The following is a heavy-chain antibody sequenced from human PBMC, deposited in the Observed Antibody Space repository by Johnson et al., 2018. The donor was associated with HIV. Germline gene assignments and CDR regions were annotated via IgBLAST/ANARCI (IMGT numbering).Heavy chain of an antibody. J-gene: IGHJ3*02. Sequence: LLVESGGGLVQPGRSLRLSCAASGFTFDDYAMHWVRQAPGKGLEWVSGISWNSGSIGYADSVKGRFTISRDNSKNTLYLQMNSLRAEDTAVYYCARTRHYYEAFDIWGQGTMVTVSS. V-gene: IGHV3-9*01. CDR2: ISWNSGSI. CDR1: GFTFDDYA. D-gene: IGHD3-10*01. CDR3: ARTRHYYEAFDI.